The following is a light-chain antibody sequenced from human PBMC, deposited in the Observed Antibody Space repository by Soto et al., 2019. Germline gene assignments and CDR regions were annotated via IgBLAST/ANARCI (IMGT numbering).Light chain of an antibody. Sequence: EIVLTQSPGTLSLSPGERATLSCRASQSVSSSYLAWYQQKPDQAPRLLFYGASSRATGIPDRFSGSGSGTDFTLTISRLESEDFAVYYCQQYAGSPRTFGQGPRWIS. CDR3: QQYAGSPRT. V-gene: IGKV3-20*01. CDR1: QSVSSSY. CDR2: GAS. J-gene: IGKJ2*01.